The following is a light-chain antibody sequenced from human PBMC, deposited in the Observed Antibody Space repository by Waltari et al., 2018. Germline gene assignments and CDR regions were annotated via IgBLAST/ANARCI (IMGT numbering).Light chain of an antibody. CDR2: ASS. CDR3: QQLKDSPPT. V-gene: IGKV1-9*01. Sequence: DIQLTQSPSFLSASVGDRVTITCRASQDISNFLAWYQQKPGQAPQLLIYASSTLQSGVPSRFGGSGSGTEFTLTISSLHPEDFATYYCQQLKDSPPTFGGGTKVEIK. J-gene: IGKJ4*01. CDR1: QDISNF.